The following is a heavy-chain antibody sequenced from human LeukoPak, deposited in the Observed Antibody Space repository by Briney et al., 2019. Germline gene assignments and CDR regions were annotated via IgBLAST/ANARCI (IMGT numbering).Heavy chain of an antibody. CDR1: GGSISSGSYY. CDR2: IYTSGST. J-gene: IGHJ4*02. Sequence: SSQTLSLTCTVSGGSISSGSYYWSWIRQPAGKGLEWIGRIYTSGSTNYNPSLKSRVTISVDTSKNQFSLKLSSVTAADTAVYYCAREFQLLWFGELSFYFDYWGQGTLATVSS. CDR3: AREFQLLWFGELSFYFDY. V-gene: IGHV4-61*02. D-gene: IGHD3-10*01.